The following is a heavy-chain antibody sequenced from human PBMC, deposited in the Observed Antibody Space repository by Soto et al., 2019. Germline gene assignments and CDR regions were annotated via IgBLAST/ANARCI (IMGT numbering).Heavy chain of an antibody. CDR1: GGTFNRYA. CDR2: ITPMFGIG. CDR3: AQTLGSAVAGPGRFDL. D-gene: IGHD6-19*01. Sequence: QVQLVQSGAEVKKPGSSVKVSCKASGGTFNRYAISWLRQAPGQGPEWMGGITPMFGIGNYAQKFQGRVTITAAESTTPVHMELRRLTCEDTAVYYCAQTLGSAVAGPGRFDLWGRGTRVIVSS. J-gene: IGHJ2*01. V-gene: IGHV1-69*12.